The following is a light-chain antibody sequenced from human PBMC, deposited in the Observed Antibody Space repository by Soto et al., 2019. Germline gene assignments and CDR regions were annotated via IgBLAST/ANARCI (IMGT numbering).Light chain of an antibody. J-gene: IGKJ4*01. Sequence: EIVLTRSEGTRFWSPGERATFPSRASQSVSSSYLAWYQQKPGQAPRLLIFGASSRATGIPDRFSGSGSGTDCTPTKSGGEADPVELYYCPRYVEARLPCGGGTKVDIK. V-gene: IGKV3-20*01. CDR3: PRYVEARLP. CDR1: QSVSSSY. CDR2: GAS.